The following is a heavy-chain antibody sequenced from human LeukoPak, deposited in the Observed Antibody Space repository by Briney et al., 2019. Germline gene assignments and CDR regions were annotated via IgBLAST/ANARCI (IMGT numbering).Heavy chain of an antibody. CDR1: GFTFSSYG. CDR2: ISYDGSNK. Sequence: GGSLRLSCAASGFTFSSYGMHWVRQAPGKGLEWVAVISYDGSNKYYADSVKGRFTISRDNSKNTLYLQMNSLRAEDTAVYYCARDSGSYPRRYWGQGTLVTVSS. J-gene: IGHJ4*02. V-gene: IGHV3-30*03. D-gene: IGHD1-26*01. CDR3: ARDSGSYPRRY.